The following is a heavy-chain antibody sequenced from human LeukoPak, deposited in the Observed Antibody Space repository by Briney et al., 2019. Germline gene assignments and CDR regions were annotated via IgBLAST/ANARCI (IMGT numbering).Heavy chain of an antibody. D-gene: IGHD2-21*02. CDR2: IIPIFGTA. V-gene: IGHV1-69*06. J-gene: IGHJ4*02. Sequence: SVKVSCNASGGTFSSYAISWVRQAPGQGLEWMGGIIPIFGTANYAQRFQGRVTITADKSTSTAYMELSSLRSEDTAVYYCARERTALAYCGGDCCSDFDYWGQGTLVTVSS. CDR3: ARERTALAYCGGDCCSDFDY. CDR1: GGTFSSYA.